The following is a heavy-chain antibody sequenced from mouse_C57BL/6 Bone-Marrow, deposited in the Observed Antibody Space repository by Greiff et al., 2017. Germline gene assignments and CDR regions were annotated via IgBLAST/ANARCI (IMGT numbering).Heavy chain of an antibody. Sequence: EVKLMESGGGLVQPGGSLKLSCAASGFTFSDYYMYWVRQTPEQRLEWVAYISNGGGSTYYPDTVKGRFTISRDNAKNTLYLQMSRLKSEDTAMYYCARHASTIWFAYWGQGTLVTVSA. V-gene: IGHV5-12*01. D-gene: IGHD2-1*01. J-gene: IGHJ3*01. CDR3: ARHASTIWFAY. CDR1: GFTFSDYY. CDR2: ISNGGGST.